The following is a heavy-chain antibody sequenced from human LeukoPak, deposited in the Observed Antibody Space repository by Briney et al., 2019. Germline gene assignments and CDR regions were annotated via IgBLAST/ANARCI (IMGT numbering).Heavy chain of an antibody. D-gene: IGHD1-26*01. CDR3: ARVAQDLRGSYYRY. CDR1: GFTFSSYS. J-gene: IGHJ4*02. Sequence: GSLRLSCAASGFTFSSYSMNWVRQAPGKGLEWIGSIYYSGSTYYNPSLKSRVTISVDTSKNQFSLKLSSVTAADTAVYYCARVAQDLRGSYYRYWGQGTLVTVSS. CDR2: IYYSGST. V-gene: IGHV4-39*07.